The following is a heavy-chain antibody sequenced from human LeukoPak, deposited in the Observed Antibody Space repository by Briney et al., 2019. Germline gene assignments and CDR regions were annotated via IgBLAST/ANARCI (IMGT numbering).Heavy chain of an antibody. V-gene: IGHV4-59*01. CDR2: IYYSGST. Sequence: SETLSLTCTVSGGSISSYYWSWIRQPPGKGLEWIGYIYYSGSTKYNPSLKSRVTISVDTSKNQFSLKLSSVTVADTAVHYCARGVVAAGSFRFDYWGQGTLVTVSS. J-gene: IGHJ4*02. CDR1: GGSISSYY. CDR3: ARGVVAAGSFRFDY. D-gene: IGHD2-2*01.